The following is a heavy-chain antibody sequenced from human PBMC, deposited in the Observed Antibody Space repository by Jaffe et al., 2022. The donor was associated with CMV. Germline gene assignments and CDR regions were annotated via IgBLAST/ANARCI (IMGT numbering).Heavy chain of an antibody. J-gene: IGHJ6*02. CDR2: ISTASDTI. D-gene: IGHD3-10*01. CDR3: ARGRKQFRYFYYGMDV. V-gene: IGHV3-48*02. Sequence: EVQLVESGGGLVQPGGSLRLSCAASGFSLSNFTMNWVRQAPGKGLEWLSYISTASDTIYYADSVKGRFTISRDNARNSLYLQMNSLRDEDTAVYYCARGRKQFRYFYYGMDVWGQGTTVIVSS. CDR1: GFSLSNFT.